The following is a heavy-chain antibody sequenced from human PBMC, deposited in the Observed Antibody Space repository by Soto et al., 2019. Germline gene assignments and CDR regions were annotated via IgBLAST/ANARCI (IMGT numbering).Heavy chain of an antibody. CDR3: ASGTHIVLVPAATKSSYYGMDV. CDR2: MNLNSGNT. Sequence: ASVKVSCKASGYTFSNYDINWVRQATGQGLEWMGWMNLNSGNTGYAQKFQGRVTITADESTSTAYMELSSLRSEDTAVYYCASGTHIVLVPAATKSSYYGMDVWGQGTTVTVS. CDR1: GYTFSNYD. D-gene: IGHD2-2*01. V-gene: IGHV1-8*01. J-gene: IGHJ6*02.